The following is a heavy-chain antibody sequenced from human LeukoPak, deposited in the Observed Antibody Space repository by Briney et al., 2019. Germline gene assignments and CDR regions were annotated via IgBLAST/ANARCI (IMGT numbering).Heavy chain of an antibody. D-gene: IGHD2-2*01. CDR2: IKQDGSEK. V-gene: IGHV3-7*01. CDR3: ARGRYCSSTSCHYFDY. Sequence: PGGSLRLSCAASGFTFSDHYMDWVRQAPGKGLEWVANIKQDGSEKYYVDSVKGRSTISRDNAKNSLYLQMNSLRAEDTAVYYCARGRYCSSTSCHYFDYWGQGTLVTVSS. CDR1: GFTFSDHY. J-gene: IGHJ4*02.